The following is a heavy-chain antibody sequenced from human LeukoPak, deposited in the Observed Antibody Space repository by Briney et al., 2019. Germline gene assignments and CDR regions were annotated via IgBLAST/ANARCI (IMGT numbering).Heavy chain of an antibody. V-gene: IGHV3-72*01. J-gene: IGHJ4*02. CDR1: GSTFSDHF. D-gene: IGHD6-19*01. CDR2: SRNKAKSYTT. Sequence: GGSLRLSCVVSGSTFSDHFLDWVRQAPGKGLEWVGRSRNKAKSYTTEYAASVKGRFTISRDDSKNSLHLQMNSLKTEDTAVYYCVRVGSVAGSDYLDYWGQGTLVTVSS. CDR3: VRVGSVAGSDYLDY.